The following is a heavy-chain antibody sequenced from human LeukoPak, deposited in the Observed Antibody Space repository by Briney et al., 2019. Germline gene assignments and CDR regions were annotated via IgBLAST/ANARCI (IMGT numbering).Heavy chain of an antibody. D-gene: IGHD3-16*01. CDR1: GGSISDYY. Sequence: SETPSLTCTVSGGSISDYYRGWIRQPPGKGLEWIGYFYNSGSPTYNPSLKSRVTISVDTSKEQFSLKVNSVTAADTAVYYCTRGAGWLIDYWGQGILVTVSS. CDR3: TRGAGWLIDY. J-gene: IGHJ4*02. CDR2: FYNSGSP. V-gene: IGHV4-59*01.